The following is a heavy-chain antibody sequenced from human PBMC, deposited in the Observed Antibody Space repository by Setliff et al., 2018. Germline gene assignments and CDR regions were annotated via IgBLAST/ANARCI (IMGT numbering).Heavy chain of an antibody. V-gene: IGHV3-15*01. CDR2: IKSKTDGGTT. CDR3: TTAPLAAASTC. D-gene: IGHD6-13*01. CDR1: GFTFSNAW. Sequence: PGESLRLSCAASGFTFSNAWMSWVRQAPGKGLEWVGRIKSKTDGGTTDYAAPVKGRFTISRDDSKNTLYLQMNSLKTEDTAVYYCTTAPLAAASTCWGQGTLVTVSS. J-gene: IGHJ4*02.